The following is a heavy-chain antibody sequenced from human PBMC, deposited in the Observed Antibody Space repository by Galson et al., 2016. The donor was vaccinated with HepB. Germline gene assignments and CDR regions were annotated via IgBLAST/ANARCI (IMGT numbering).Heavy chain of an antibody. D-gene: IGHD3-9*01. Sequence: SLRLSCAASGFSFSNAWMNWVRQAPGKGLEWVGRIKRKTAGGTTDYAAPVKGRFIISRDDSKNTLYLQMNSLKTEDTAVYYCTTDGLLRYFDWLSSASDYWGQGTLVTVSS. CDR3: TTDGLLRYFDWLSSASDY. J-gene: IGHJ4*02. V-gene: IGHV3-15*07. CDR1: GFSFSNAW. CDR2: IKRKTAGGTT.